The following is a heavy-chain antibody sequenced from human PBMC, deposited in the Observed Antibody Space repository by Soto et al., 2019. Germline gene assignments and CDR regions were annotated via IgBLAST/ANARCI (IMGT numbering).Heavy chain of an antibody. J-gene: IGHJ5*02. CDR3: ASHNLWCGELYKSAWFDP. D-gene: IGHD3-10*01. CDR1: GGSISSNNW. V-gene: IGHV4-4*02. CDR2: IYHSGST. Sequence: PSETLSLTCAVSGGSISSNNWWSWVRQPPGKGQEWIGEIYHSGSTNYNPPLKSRVTISVDKSKNQFSLKLSSVTAADTAVYYCASHNLWCGELYKSAWFDPWGQGNLVTVSS.